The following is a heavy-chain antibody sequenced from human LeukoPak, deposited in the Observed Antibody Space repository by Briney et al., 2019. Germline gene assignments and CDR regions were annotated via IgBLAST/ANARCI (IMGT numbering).Heavy chain of an antibody. CDR2: ISSSSTYI. CDR3: ARDRSPGNFDY. J-gene: IGHJ4*02. Sequence: GGSLRLSCAASGFTFSSYTMNWVRQAPGKGLEWVSSISSSSTYINYADSVKGRFTISRDNAKNSLYLQMNSLRAEDTAVYYCARDRSPGNFDYWGQGTLDTVSS. CDR1: GFTFSSYT. V-gene: IGHV3-21*01. D-gene: IGHD3-10*01.